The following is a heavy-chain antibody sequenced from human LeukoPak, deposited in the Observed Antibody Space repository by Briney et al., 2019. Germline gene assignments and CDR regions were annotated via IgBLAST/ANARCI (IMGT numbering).Heavy chain of an antibody. CDR2: IYSGGST. Sequence: PGGSLRLSCAASGFTVSSNYMSWVRQAPGKGLEWVSVIYSGGSTYYADSVKGRFTISRDNAKNSLYLQMNSLRAEDTAVYYCARSDCSDGSCKEGGGYWGQGTLVTVSS. CDR1: GFTVSSNY. J-gene: IGHJ4*02. CDR3: ARSDCSDGSCKEGGGY. V-gene: IGHV3-53*01. D-gene: IGHD2-15*01.